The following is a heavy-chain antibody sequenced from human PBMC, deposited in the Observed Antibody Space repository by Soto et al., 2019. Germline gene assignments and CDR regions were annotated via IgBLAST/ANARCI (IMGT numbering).Heavy chain of an antibody. CDR1: GGSISSGGYS. J-gene: IGHJ4*02. CDR2: IYHSGST. CDR3: AREGTTVTTPFDY. Sequence: SETLSLTCAVSGGSISSGGYSWSWIRQPPGKGLEWIGYIYHSGSTYYNPSLKSRVTISVDRSKNQFSLKLSSVTAADTAVYYCAREGTTVTTPFDYWGQGTLVTVSS. V-gene: IGHV4-30-2*01. D-gene: IGHD4-17*01.